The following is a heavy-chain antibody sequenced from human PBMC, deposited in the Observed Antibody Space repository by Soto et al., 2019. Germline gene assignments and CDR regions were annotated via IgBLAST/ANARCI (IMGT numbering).Heavy chain of an antibody. J-gene: IGHJ4*02. D-gene: IGHD2-2*01. CDR2: ISGSGGST. Sequence: GGSLRLSCTASGFTFSTYAMTWVRQAPGKGLEWVATISGSGGSTYYADSVKGRFTISRDNSKNTPYLQMNSLRAEDTAVYYCAKDQGSTRPRGAYDYRGQGTRVTVSS. CDR3: AKDQGSTRPRGAYDY. CDR1: GFTFSTYA. V-gene: IGHV3-23*01.